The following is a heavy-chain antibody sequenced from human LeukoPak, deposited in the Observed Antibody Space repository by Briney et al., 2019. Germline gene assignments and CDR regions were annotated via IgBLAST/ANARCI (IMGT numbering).Heavy chain of an antibody. CDR3: ARDYYYDSSGYYY. D-gene: IGHD3-22*01. V-gene: IGHV3-21*01. Sequence: GGSLRLSCAASGFTFSSYSMNWVRQAPGKGLEWVSSISTSSSYIYYADSVKGRFTISRDNAKSSLYLQMNSLRAEDTAVYYCARDYYYDSSGYYYWGQGTLVTVSS. J-gene: IGHJ4*02. CDR2: ISTSSSYI. CDR1: GFTFSSYS.